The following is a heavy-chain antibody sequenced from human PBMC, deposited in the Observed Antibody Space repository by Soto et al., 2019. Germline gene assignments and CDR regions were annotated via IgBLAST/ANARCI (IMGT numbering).Heavy chain of an antibody. V-gene: IGHV1-18*01. CDR3: ARDAWLQHLRDYFDY. CDR2: ISAYNGNT. J-gene: IGHJ4*02. Sequence: QVQLVQSGAEVKKPGASVKVSCKASGYTFTSYGISWVRQAPGQGLEWMGWISAYNGNTNYAQKLQGRVTMTTDTSTSTAYMERRSLRSDDTAVYYCARDAWLQHLRDYFDYWGQGTLVTVSS. D-gene: IGHD5-12*01. CDR1: GYTFTSYG.